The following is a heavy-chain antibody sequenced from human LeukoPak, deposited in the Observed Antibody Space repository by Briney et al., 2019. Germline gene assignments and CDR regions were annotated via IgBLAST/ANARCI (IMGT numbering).Heavy chain of an antibody. CDR3: ARDYYYDSSGYCPFDY. V-gene: IGHV1-18*01. D-gene: IGHD3-22*01. CDR1: GYTFTSYG. J-gene: IGHJ4*02. Sequence: APVKVSCKASGYTFTSYGISWVRQAPGQGLEWMGWISAYNGNTNYAQKLQGRVTMTTDTSTSTAYMELRSLRSDDTAVYYCARDYYYDSSGYCPFDYWGQGTLVTVSS. CDR2: ISAYNGNT.